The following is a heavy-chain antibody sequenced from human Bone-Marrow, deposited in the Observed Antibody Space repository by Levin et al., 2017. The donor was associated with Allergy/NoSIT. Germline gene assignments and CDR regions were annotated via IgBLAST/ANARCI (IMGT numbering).Heavy chain of an antibody. CDR2: VYYGGST. Sequence: SETLSLTCTVSGGSLSSADDQWSWIRQTPGKGLEWIGYVYYGGSTYSNPSLKSRVSISVDMSKNQFSLKLASVTAADTATYYCARDIFFGRYHGSGEVDRGMGDWGQGTTVTVSS. CDR1: GGSLSSADDQ. CDR3: ARDIFFGRYHGSGEVDRGMGD. V-gene: IGHV4-30-4*01. D-gene: IGHD3-10*01. J-gene: IGHJ6*02.